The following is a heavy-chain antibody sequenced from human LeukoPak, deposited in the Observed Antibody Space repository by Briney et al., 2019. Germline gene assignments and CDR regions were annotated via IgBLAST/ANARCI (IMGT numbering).Heavy chain of an antibody. D-gene: IGHD3-22*01. CDR1: GFTFSSYS. V-gene: IGHV3-21*01. J-gene: IGHJ4*02. CDR2: ISSSSSYI. Sequence: GGSLRLSCAASGFTFSSYSMNWVRQAPGKGLEWVSSISSSSSYIYYADSVKGRFTISRDNAKNSLYLQMNSLRAEDTAVYYCARDHGQYYYDSSGYEGYWGQGTLVTVSS. CDR3: ARDHGQYYYDSSGYEGY.